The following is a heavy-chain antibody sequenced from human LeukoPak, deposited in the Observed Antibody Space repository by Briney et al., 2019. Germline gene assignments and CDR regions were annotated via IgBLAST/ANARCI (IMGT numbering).Heavy chain of an antibody. V-gene: IGHV3-23*01. J-gene: IGHJ4*02. CDR1: GFTVSSNY. Sequence: GGSLRLSCAASGFTVSSNYMSWVRQAPGKGLEWVSAISGSGGSTYYADSVKGRFTISRDNSKNTLYLQMNSLRAEDTAVYYCANLEAVEVDYWGQGTLVTVSS. CDR3: ANLEAVEVDY. CDR2: ISGSGGST. D-gene: IGHD6-19*01.